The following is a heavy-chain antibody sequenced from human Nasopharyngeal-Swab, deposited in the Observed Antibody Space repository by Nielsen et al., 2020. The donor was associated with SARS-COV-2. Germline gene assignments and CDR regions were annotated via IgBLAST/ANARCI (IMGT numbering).Heavy chain of an antibody. CDR1: GYTFTSYY. CDR3: ARVGPRKWGDYYGMDV. Sequence: ASVKVSCKASGYTFTSYYMHWVRQPPGQGLEWMGIINPSGGSTSYAQKFQGRVTMTRDTSTSTVYMELSSLRSDETAVYYCARVGPRKWGDYYGMDVWGQGTTVTVSS. J-gene: IGHJ6*02. V-gene: IGHV1-46*01. D-gene: IGHD3-16*01. CDR2: INPSGGST.